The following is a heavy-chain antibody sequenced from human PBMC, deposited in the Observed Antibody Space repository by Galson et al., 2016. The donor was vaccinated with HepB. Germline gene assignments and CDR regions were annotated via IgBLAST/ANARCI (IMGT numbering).Heavy chain of an antibody. V-gene: IGHV3-23*01. CDR3: VKMDVQLASPFVPRRACDI. Sequence: SLRLSCAASGFSFYAYAMYWVRQAPGKGLEWVSGISASGSDTYYADSVKGRFTISRDNSLNKVFLQLTTLRDDDTAVYFCVKMDVQLASPFVPRRACDIWGQGTTVTVSS. CDR1: GFSFYAYA. CDR2: ISASGSDT. D-gene: IGHD6-6*01. J-gene: IGHJ3*02.